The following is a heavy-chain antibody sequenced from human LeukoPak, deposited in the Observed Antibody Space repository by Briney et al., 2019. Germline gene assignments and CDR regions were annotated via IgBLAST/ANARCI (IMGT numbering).Heavy chain of an antibody. J-gene: IGHJ5*02. D-gene: IGHD2-2*01. CDR3: ARDLCSSSNCHEGNWFDP. CDR2: IHHSGST. V-gene: IGHV4-38-2*02. CDR1: VYSIRRGYY. Sequence: SGTLSLSCGVSVYSIRRGYYWGWIRQPPGQGLEWIRIIHHSGSTYYNPSLKSRVTISVDTSENQFYLKVTSVTAADTAGYYCARDLCSSSNCHEGNWFDPWGQGTLVTVSS.